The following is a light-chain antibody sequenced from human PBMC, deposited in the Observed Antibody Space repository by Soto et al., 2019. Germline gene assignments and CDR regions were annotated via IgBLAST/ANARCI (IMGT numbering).Light chain of an antibody. V-gene: IGLV2-14*01. Sequence: QSVLTQPASVSGSPGQSITISCTGTSSDVGGYNYVSWYQQHPGKAPKLMIYDVSNRPSGVSNRLSGSKSGNTASLTISGLQAEDEADYYCSSYTSSTRHVFGTGTKVTVL. CDR1: SSDVGGYNY. CDR2: DVS. CDR3: SSYTSSTRHV. J-gene: IGLJ1*01.